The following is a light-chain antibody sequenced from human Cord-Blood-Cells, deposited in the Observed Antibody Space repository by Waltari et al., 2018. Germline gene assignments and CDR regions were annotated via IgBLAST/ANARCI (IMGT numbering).Light chain of an antibody. V-gene: IGLV3-19*01. J-gene: IGLJ3*02. CDR2: GKN. CDR3: NSRDSSGNWV. Sequence: SSELTQDPAVSVALGQTVRITCQGDSLRSYYASWYQQKPGQAPLLVIYGKNNRPSGIPDRFSGSRSGNTASLTITGAQAEDEADYYCNSRDSSGNWVFGGGTKLTVL. CDR1: SLRSYY.